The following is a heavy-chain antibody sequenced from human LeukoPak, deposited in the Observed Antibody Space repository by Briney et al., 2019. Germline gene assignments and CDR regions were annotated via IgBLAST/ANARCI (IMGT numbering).Heavy chain of an antibody. D-gene: IGHD1-1*01. CDR1: GYTFTSYG. V-gene: IGHV1-69*13. Sequence: SVKVSCKASGYTFTSYGINWVRQAPGQGLEWMGGITPIYGTRDYAQSFQGRVTISADESTSTAYIELSSLRSDDTAVYYCAREANFYYYMDVWGKGTTVTVSS. CDR3: AREANFYYYMDV. J-gene: IGHJ6*03. CDR2: ITPIYGTR.